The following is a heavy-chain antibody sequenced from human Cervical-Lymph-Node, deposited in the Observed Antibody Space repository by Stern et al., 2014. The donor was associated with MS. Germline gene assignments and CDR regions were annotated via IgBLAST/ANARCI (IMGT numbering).Heavy chain of an antibody. CDR2: IVIGSGNT. Sequence: QMQLVQSGPEVKKPGTSVKVSCKASGFTFTSSAVQWVRQSRGQRLEWIGWIVIGSGNTDYAQKFQERVTITRDMSTSTAYMELTSLRSEDTAVYYCAATVNYCSGVGCYHHYYGMDVWGQGTTVTVSS. J-gene: IGHJ6*02. V-gene: IGHV1-58*01. CDR1: GFTFTSSA. CDR3: AATVNYCSGVGCYHHYYGMDV. D-gene: IGHD2-15*01.